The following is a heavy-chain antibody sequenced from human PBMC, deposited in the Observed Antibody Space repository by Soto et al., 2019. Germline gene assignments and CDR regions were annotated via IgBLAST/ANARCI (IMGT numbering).Heavy chain of an antibody. J-gene: IGHJ3*02. D-gene: IGHD6-19*01. CDR1: GYTFTSDG. CDR3: ARDRGIAVAGHDAFDI. Sequence: ASVKVSCKASGYTFTSDGISWVRQAPGQGLEWMGWISAYNGNTNYAQKLQGRVTMTTDTSTSTAYMELRSLRSDDTAVYYCARDRGIAVAGHDAFDIWGQGTMVTVSS. V-gene: IGHV1-18*01. CDR2: ISAYNGNT.